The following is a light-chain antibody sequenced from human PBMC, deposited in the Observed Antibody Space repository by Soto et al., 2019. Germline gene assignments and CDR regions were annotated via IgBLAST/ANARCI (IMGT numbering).Light chain of an antibody. CDR2: EGS. CDR1: SSDVGSYNL. V-gene: IGLV2-23*01. Sequence: QSVLTQPASVSGSPGQSITISCTGTSSDVGSYNLVSWYQQHPGKAPKLMIYEGSKRPSGVSNRFSGSKSGNTASLTISGVQAEEEADYYCCSYAGSSTWVFGGGTKLTVL. CDR3: CSYAGSSTWV. J-gene: IGLJ3*02.